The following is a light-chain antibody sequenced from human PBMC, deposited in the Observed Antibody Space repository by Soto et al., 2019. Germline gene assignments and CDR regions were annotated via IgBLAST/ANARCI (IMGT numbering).Light chain of an antibody. J-gene: IGLJ1*01. CDR2: EVS. CDR3: CSYAGSSTPLI. V-gene: IGLV2-23*02. CDR1: SSDDGSYNL. Sequence: QSALTQAASVSGSPGQSITISCTGTSSDDGSYNLVSWYQQHPGKAPKVMIYEVSKRPSGVSNRFSGSKSGNTASLTISGLQAEDEADYYCCSYAGSSTPLIFGTGTKLTVL.